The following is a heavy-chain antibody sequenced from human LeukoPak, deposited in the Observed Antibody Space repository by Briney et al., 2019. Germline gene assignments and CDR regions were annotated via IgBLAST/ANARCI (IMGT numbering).Heavy chain of an antibody. Sequence: SETLSLTCTVSGYSISSGYYWGWIRQPPGKGLEWIGSIYHSGSTYYNPSLKNRVNISVDTSKNQFSLKLSSVTAADTAVYYCARVPLEDIVVVPAANDAFDIWGQGTMVTVSS. CDR3: ARVPLEDIVVVPAANDAFDI. CDR2: IYHSGST. CDR1: GYSISSGYY. J-gene: IGHJ3*02. D-gene: IGHD2-2*01. V-gene: IGHV4-38-2*02.